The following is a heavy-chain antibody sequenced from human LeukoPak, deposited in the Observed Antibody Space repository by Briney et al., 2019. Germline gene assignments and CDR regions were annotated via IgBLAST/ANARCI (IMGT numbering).Heavy chain of an antibody. J-gene: IGHJ4*02. D-gene: IGHD3-10*01. CDR2: ISGSGGST. CDR1: GFTFSSYG. CDR3: ARDYGSGRGVDY. V-gene: IGHV3-23*01. Sequence: GSLRLSCAASGFTFSSYGMSWVRQAPGKGLEWVSAISGSGGSTYYADSVKGRFTISRDNAKNSLFLQMNSLRAEDTAVYYCARDYGSGRGVDYWGQGTLVTVSS.